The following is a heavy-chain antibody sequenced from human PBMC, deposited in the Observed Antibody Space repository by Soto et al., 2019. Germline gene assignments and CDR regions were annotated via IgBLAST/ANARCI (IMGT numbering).Heavy chain of an antibody. D-gene: IGHD2-2*01. V-gene: IGHV4-39*01. CDR2: VYQSGIT. CDR3: ARQPESTSYFDY. Sequence: QLQLQESGPGLVRSSETLSLTCSVSGASISTSSDFWGWIRQAPGKGLEWIGNVYQSGITRLNPSLKSRVSIFVDRSKNQFSLELNSATAADRAVYYCARQPESTSYFDYWGQGILVTVSS. J-gene: IGHJ4*02. CDR1: GASISTSSDF.